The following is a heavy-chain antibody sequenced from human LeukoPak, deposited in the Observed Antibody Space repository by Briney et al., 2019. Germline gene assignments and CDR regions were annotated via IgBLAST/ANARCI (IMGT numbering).Heavy chain of an antibody. CDR3: ARRDSSGVVPRWDY. CDR1: GDSITSYY. CDR2: ISYSGST. V-gene: IGHV4-59*08. J-gene: IGHJ4*02. D-gene: IGHD6-25*01. Sequence: KPSETLSLTCTVSGDSITSYYWSWIRQPPGKGLEWIASISYSGSTNYNPSLKSRVTISINTSKNQFSLRLSSVTAADTAVYYCARRDSSGVVPRWDYWGQGTLVSVSS.